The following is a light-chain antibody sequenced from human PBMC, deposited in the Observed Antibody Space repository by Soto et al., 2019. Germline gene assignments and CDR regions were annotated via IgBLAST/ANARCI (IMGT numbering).Light chain of an antibody. CDR1: SSDIGAYNY. J-gene: IGLJ1*01. V-gene: IGLV2-8*01. Sequence: QSALTQPPSASGSPGQSVTISCTGTSSDIGAYNYVSWYQQHPGKAPKLMISEVSKRPSGVPDRFSGSKSGNTASLTVSGLQAEDEADYYCSSYAGRNKPLLVFGTGTKLTVL. CDR2: EVS. CDR3: SSYAGRNKPLLV.